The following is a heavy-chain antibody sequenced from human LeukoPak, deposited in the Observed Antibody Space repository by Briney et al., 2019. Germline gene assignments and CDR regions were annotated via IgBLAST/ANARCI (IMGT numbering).Heavy chain of an antibody. D-gene: IGHD4-11*01. V-gene: IGHV1-8*01. Sequence: ASVKVSCKASGYTFTSYDINWVRQATGQGLEWMGWMNPNSGNTGYAQKFQGRVTMTRNTSISTAYMELSSLRSEDTAVYYCARGLKATTVRVVGYWGQGTLVTVSS. CDR2: MNPNSGNT. J-gene: IGHJ4*02. CDR3: ARGLKATTVRVVGY. CDR1: GYTFTSYD.